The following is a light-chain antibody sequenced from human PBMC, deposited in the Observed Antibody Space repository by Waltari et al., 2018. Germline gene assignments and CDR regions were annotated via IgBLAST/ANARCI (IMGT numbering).Light chain of an antibody. V-gene: IGLV3-10*01. Sequence: SYELTQPPSVSVSPGQTARNTCSGDALPKKYAYWYQQKSGQTPVLVIYEDKKRTSGIPDRVSGSSSVTVATLTISGAQVEDEADYFCYSTDNNGRGVFGGATKLTVL. CDR1: ALPKKY. J-gene: IGLJ2*01. CDR3: YSTDNNGRGV. CDR2: EDK.